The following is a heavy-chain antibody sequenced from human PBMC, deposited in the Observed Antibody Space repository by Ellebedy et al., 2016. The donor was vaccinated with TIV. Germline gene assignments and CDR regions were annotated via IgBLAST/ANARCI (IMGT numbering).Heavy chain of an antibody. CDR2: ISYDGSNK. D-gene: IGHD3-9*01. V-gene: IGHV3-30-3*01. J-gene: IGHJ6*02. Sequence: GESLKISCAASGFTFSSYAMHWVRQAPGKGLEWVAVISYDGSNKYYADSVKGRFTISRDNSKNTLYLQMNSLRAEDTAVYYCARDRYYDILTGYYISPYYYYYYGMDVWGQGTTVTVSS. CDR1: GFTFSSYA. CDR3: ARDRYYDILTGYYISPYYYYYYGMDV.